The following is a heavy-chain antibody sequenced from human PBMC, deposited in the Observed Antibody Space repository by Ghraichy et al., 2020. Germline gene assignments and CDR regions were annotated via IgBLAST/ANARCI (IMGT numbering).Heavy chain of an antibody. CDR3: AKDPSMMVVPSARMAPATNDY. CDR1: GFTFSSYA. V-gene: IGHV3-23*01. J-gene: IGHJ4*02. Sequence: GGSLRLSCAASGFTFSSYAMSWVRQAPGKGLEWVSTISGSGGSTYYADSVKGRFTVSRDNSKNTLYLQMNSLRVEDTAVYYCAKDPSMMVVPSARMAPATNDYWGQGTLVTVSS. D-gene: IGHD3-22*01. CDR2: ISGSGGST.